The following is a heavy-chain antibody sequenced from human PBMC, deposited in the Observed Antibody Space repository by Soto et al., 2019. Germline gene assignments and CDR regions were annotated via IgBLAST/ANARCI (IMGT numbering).Heavy chain of an antibody. Sequence: QVQLVESGGGVVQPGRSLRLSCAASGFTFSSYAMHWVRQDPGKGLEWVAITSYDGSNKYYADSVKGRFNISRDNSKNTLYGQLNSMRAEDTAVYYCARVDSSSPNYYYYAMDVWGQCTTVTVYS. V-gene: IGHV3-30-3*01. CDR2: TSYDGSNK. CDR3: ARVDSSSPNYYYYAMDV. D-gene: IGHD6-6*01. CDR1: GFTFSSYA. J-gene: IGHJ6*02.